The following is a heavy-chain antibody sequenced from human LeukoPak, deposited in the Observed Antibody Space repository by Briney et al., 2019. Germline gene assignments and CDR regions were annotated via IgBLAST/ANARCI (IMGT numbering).Heavy chain of an antibody. J-gene: IGHJ5*02. CDR2: ISAYNGNT. CDR3: ARGRDGSPRRGGSVWFDP. Sequence: ASVKVSCKASGYTFTSYGISWVRQAPGQGLEWMGWISAYNGNTNYAQKLQGRVTMTTDTSTSTAYMELRSLRSDDTAVYYCARGRDGSPRRGGSVWFDPWGQGTLVTVSS. CDR1: GYTFTSYG. D-gene: IGHD3-10*01. V-gene: IGHV1-18*01.